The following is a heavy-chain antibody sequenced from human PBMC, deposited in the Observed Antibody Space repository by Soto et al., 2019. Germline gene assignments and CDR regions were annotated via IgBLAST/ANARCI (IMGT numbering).Heavy chain of an antibody. J-gene: IGHJ4*02. Sequence: GGSLRLSCAASGFTFSSYGMHWVRQAPGKGLEWVAVISYDGSNKYYADSVKGRFTISRDNSKNTLYLQMNSLRAEDTAVYYCAKTAMATGYFGYWGQGTLVTVSS. CDR2: ISYDGSNK. CDR3: AKTAMATGYFGY. V-gene: IGHV3-30*18. CDR1: GFTFSSYG. D-gene: IGHD5-18*01.